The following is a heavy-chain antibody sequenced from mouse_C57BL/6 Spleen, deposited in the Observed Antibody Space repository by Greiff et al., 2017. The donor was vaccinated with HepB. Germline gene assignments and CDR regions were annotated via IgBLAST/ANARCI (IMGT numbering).Heavy chain of an antibody. CDR1: GYTFTSYW. D-gene: IGHD1-1*01. CDR3: ARHGSSYDFFAY. J-gene: IGHJ3*01. V-gene: IGHV1-55*01. Sequence: QVQLQQPGAELVKPGASVKMSCKASGYTFTSYWITWVKQRPGQGLEWIGDIYPGSGSTNYNEKFKSKATLTVDTSSSTAYMQLSSLTSEDSAVYYCARHGSSYDFFAYWGQGTLVTVSA. CDR2: IYPGSGST.